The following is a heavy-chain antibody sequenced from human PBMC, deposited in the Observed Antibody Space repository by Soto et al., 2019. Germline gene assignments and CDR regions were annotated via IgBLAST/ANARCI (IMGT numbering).Heavy chain of an antibody. J-gene: IGHJ6*03. CDR3: ARVGGFSGYDFNYYYLDV. Sequence: QVQLVESGGGLVKPGGALRLSCAASGFTFSDYYMSWFRQAPGTGLEWVSYINTSSSTIYYADSVKGRFTISGDNAKNSLYLPMNSLRVEDTAVYYCARVGGFSGYDFNYYYLDVWGEGTTVTVSS. V-gene: IGHV3-11*01. CDR2: INTSSSTI. D-gene: IGHD5-12*01. CDR1: GFTFSDYY.